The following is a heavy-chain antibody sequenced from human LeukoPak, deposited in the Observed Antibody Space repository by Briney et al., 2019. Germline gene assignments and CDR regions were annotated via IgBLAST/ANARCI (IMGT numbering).Heavy chain of an antibody. J-gene: IGHJ6*03. CDR3: ARAFYPGYYSYMAV. Sequence: ETLSLTCTVSGGSISSYYWSWIRQPPGKGLEWIGYIYYSGSTNYNPSLKSRVTISVDTSKNQFSLKLSSVTAADTAVYYCARAFYPGYYSYMAVWGKGTTVTVSS. CDR1: GGSISSYY. D-gene: IGHD3-3*02. V-gene: IGHV4-59*01. CDR2: IYYSGST.